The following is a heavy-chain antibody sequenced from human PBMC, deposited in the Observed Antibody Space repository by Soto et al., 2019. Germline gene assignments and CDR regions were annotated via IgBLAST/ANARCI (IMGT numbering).Heavy chain of an antibody. D-gene: IGHD3-22*01. Sequence: EVQLVESGGGLVQPGGSLRLSCAASGFTFSSYWMHWVRQAPGKGLVWVSRIKSDGSGTYYADSVKGRLTISRDNAKNTLYLQMNSLRAEDTAVYYCARGDGAYYDGNGYLGRHWGQGTLVTVSS. CDR3: ARGDGAYYDGNGYLGRH. V-gene: IGHV3-74*01. CDR2: IKSDGSGT. CDR1: GFTFSSYW. J-gene: IGHJ4*02.